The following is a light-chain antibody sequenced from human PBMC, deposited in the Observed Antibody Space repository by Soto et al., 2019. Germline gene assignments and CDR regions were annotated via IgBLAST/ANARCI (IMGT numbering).Light chain of an antibody. J-gene: IGKJ4*01. CDR3: QRYNDWPIV. CDR1: QGVNSY. V-gene: IGKV3-15*01. Sequence: EIVLTQSPGTLSLSPGERATLSFRASQGVNSYYFAWYQQKPGQNPSLLIYNAFTRATGFPSRFSGSGSGTDFTLTINSLQSEDFAVYYCQRYNDWPIVFGGGTKGDIK. CDR2: NAF.